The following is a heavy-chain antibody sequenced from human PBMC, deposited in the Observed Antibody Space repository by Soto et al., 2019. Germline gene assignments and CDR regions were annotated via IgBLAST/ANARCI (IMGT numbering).Heavy chain of an antibody. D-gene: IGHD1-7*01. J-gene: IGHJ4*02. CDR3: ATMGTPATGLYYFDY. CDR2: ISYSGST. V-gene: IGHV4-30-4*01. Sequence: QVQLQESGPGLVKPSQTLSLTCTVSGGSISSGNYYWSWIRQPPGKGLEWIGFISYSGSTYYNSSLKSRVTISGDTSKTQFTLNLSFVTAADTAVYYCATMGTPATGLYYFDYWGQGTLVTVSS. CDR1: GGSISSGNYY.